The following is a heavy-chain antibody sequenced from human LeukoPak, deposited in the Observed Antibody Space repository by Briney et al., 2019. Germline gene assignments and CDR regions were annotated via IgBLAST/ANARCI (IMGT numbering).Heavy chain of an antibody. CDR1: GFTSSSYE. D-gene: IGHD3-10*01. V-gene: IGHV3-48*03. CDR2: ISSSGSTI. CDR3: ARDRMWFGEYHRGYYYGMDV. J-gene: IGHJ6*04. Sequence: PGGSLRLSCAASGFTSSSYEMNWVRQAPGKGLEWVSYISSSGSTIYYADSVKGRFTISRDNAKNSLYLQMNSLRAEDTAVYYCARDRMWFGEYHRGYYYGMDVWGKGTTVTVSS.